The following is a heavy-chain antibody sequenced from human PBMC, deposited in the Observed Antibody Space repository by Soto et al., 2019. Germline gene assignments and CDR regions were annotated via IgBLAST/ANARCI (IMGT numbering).Heavy chain of an antibody. CDR1: GFTFSSYA. J-gene: IGHJ4*02. CDR3: ANGLGSKSRYYFDY. V-gene: IGHV3-23*01. Sequence: GGSLRLSCAASGFTFSSYAMSWVRQAPGKGLEWVSLVSATAGTTYYADSVKGRFIISRDNSRNTMYLQMNSLRVEDTAVYYCANGLGSKSRYYFDYWAQGTLVTVSS. D-gene: IGHD4-4*01. CDR2: VSATAGTT.